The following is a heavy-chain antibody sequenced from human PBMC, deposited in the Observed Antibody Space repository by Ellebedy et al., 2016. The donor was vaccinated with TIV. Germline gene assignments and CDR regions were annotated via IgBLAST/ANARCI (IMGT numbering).Heavy chain of an antibody. Sequence: LRLXXTVSGGSISSGGYYWSWIRQHPGKGLEWIGYISYSGNTYYNPSLKSRVTISLDTSKNQFSLRLSSVTAADTAVHYCARTLGHYYDSTGSIDYWGQGTLVTVSS. CDR1: GGSISSGGYY. CDR2: ISYSGNT. CDR3: ARTLGHYYDSTGSIDY. V-gene: IGHV4-31*03. D-gene: IGHD3-22*01. J-gene: IGHJ4*02.